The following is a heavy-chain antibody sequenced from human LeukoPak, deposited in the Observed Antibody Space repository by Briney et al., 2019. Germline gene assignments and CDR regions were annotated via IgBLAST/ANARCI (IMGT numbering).Heavy chain of an antibody. CDR3: ARDTYYYNSDTSWSDVFDI. V-gene: IGHV4-59*01. Sequence: SETLSLTCTVSGSSISSYYWSWIRQPPGKGLEWIGYIYYSGSTNYNPSLKSRVTISVDTSKNQFSLKLSSVTAADTAVYYCARDTYYYNSDTSWSDVFDIWGQGTMVTVSS. J-gene: IGHJ3*02. D-gene: IGHD3-22*01. CDR1: GSSISSYY. CDR2: IYYSGST.